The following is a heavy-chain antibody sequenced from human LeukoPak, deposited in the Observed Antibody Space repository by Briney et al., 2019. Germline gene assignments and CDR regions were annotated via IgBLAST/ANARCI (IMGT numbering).Heavy chain of an antibody. CDR1: GFTLEDFG. CDR3: AKDGGGPYSSSNHFDY. Sequence: GGSLRLSCEASGFTLEDFGMSWVRQAPGKGLEWVSAISGSGTGTYYADSVKGRFTISRDTSKDTLYLQMSSLRAEDTALYYCAKDGGGPYSSSNHFDYWGQGTLVTVSS. CDR2: ISGSGTGT. J-gene: IGHJ4*02. D-gene: IGHD6-6*01. V-gene: IGHV3-23*01.